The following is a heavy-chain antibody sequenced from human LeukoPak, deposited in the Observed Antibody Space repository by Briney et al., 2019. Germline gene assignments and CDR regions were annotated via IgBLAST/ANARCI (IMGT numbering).Heavy chain of an antibody. CDR2: IYYSGST. V-gene: IGHV4-59*08. D-gene: IGHD3-10*01. CDR3: ARLWFGEFRGVNWFDP. J-gene: IGHJ5*02. Sequence: SETLSLTCTVSGGSISSYYWSWIRQPPGKGLEWIGYIYYSGSTNYNPSLESRVTISVDTSKNQFSLKLSSVTAADTAVYYCARLWFGEFRGVNWFDPWGQGTLVTVSS. CDR1: GGSISSYY.